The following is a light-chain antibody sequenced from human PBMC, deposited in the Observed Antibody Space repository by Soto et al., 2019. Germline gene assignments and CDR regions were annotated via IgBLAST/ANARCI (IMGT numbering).Light chain of an antibody. CDR2: RDG. Sequence: QSALTHPPSASGTPGQSLTISCAGSSSNIGSHYVYWYQHLPGTAPKLLIFRDGQRPSGVPDRFFGSKSGTSASLAISGLRSEDEAHYYCAVWDASLTGWVFGGGTKVTVL. CDR3: AVWDASLTGWV. V-gene: IGLV1-47*01. J-gene: IGLJ3*02. CDR1: SSNIGSHY.